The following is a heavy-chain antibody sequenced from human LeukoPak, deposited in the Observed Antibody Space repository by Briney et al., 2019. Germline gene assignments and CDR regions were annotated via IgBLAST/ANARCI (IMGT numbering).Heavy chain of an antibody. D-gene: IGHD4-17*01. Sequence: PSETLSLTCAVSGGSLSSGGYYWSWLRQHPGTGLEWVGYIYYSWSTYYNPSLKSRVTISVDTSKNQFSLKLSSVTAADPPVYYCARDKKSGSYGDYPAAFDIWGQGTMVTVSS. CDR1: GGSLSSGGYY. V-gene: IGHV4-31*11. CDR2: IYYSWST. CDR3: ARDKKSGSYGDYPAAFDI. J-gene: IGHJ3*02.